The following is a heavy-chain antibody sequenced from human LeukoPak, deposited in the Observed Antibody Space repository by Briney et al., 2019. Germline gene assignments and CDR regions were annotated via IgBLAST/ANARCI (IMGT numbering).Heavy chain of an antibody. CDR2: IYTSGST. V-gene: IGHV4-4*07. J-gene: IGHJ6*03. CDR1: GGSISSYY. D-gene: IGHD5-18*01. Sequence: SETLSLTCTVSGGSISSYYWSWLRQPAGKGLEWIGRIYTSGSTNYNPSLKSRVTMSVDTSKNQFSLKLSSVTAADTAVYYCARERPQRYSYDWYYYYMDVWGKGTTVTVSS. CDR3: ARERPQRYSYDWYYYYMDV.